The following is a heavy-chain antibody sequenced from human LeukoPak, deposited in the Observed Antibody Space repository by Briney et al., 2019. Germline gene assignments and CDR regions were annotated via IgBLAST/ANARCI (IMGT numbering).Heavy chain of an antibody. CDR1: GGSISSYY. J-gene: IGHJ4*02. V-gene: IGHV4-59*12. D-gene: IGHD6-13*01. CDR2: IYYSGST. CDR3: AKERSLRQQLGYYFDS. Sequence: SETLSLTCTVSGGSISSYYWSWIRQPPGKGLEWIGYIYYSGSTNYNPSLKSRVTISVDTSKNQFSLKLSSVTAADTAVYYCAKERSLRQQLGYYFDSWGRGTVVTVSS.